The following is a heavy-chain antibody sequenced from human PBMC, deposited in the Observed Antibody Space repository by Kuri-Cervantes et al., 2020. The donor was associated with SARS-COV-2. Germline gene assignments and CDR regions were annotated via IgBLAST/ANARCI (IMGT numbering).Heavy chain of an antibody. CDR2: IIPIFGTA. J-gene: IGHJ1*01. D-gene: IGHD1-14*01. V-gene: IGHV1-69*13. CDR3: ATESRPTHGYFQH. Sequence: SVKVSCKASGGTFSSYAISWVRQAPGQGLEWMGRIIPIFGTANYALKFQGRVTITADESTSTAYMELSSLRSEDTAVYYCATESRPTHGYFQHWGQGTPVTVSS. CDR1: GGTFSSYA.